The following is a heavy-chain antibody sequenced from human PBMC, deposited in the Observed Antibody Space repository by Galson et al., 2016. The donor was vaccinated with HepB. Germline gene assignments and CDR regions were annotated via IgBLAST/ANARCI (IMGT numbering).Heavy chain of an antibody. CDR1: GYEFIRYG. CDR3: ARNGYCHGGNCNGFYKYFGMDV. CDR2: ISPYNDDT. D-gene: IGHD2-15*01. J-gene: IGHJ6*02. V-gene: IGHV1-18*01. Sequence: SVKVSCKASGYEFIRYGITWVRQVPGQGPDWMGWISPYNDDTDYAQKFQGRITMTIDTSTRTAYLALRSLRSNDTAVYYCARNGYCHGGNCNGFYKYFGMDVWGQGTTVTVSS.